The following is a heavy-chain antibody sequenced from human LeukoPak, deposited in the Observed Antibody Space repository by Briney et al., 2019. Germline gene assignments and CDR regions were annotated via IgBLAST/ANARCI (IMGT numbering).Heavy chain of an antibody. CDR2: IYSSGGT. CDR3: ARDFYESSGYEGAFDI. CDR1: GSSISHYY. J-gene: IGHJ3*02. Sequence: PSETLSLTCTVSGSSISHYYWSWIRQPAGKGLEWIGHIYSSGGTTYNPSLKSRVTMSVDTSNKQFSLRLNSVTAADTAVYYCARDFYESSGYEGAFDIWGQGTMVTVSS. V-gene: IGHV4-4*07. D-gene: IGHD3-22*01.